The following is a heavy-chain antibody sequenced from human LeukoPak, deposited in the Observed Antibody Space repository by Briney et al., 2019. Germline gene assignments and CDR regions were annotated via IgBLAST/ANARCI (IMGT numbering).Heavy chain of an antibody. Sequence: GGSLRLSCSASGFTFSTNDMHWVRQAPGKGLEWVAAISSDGGSSSYAESVRGRFTISRDNSKNTLYLQVSSLRREDMAVYYCAKEIGAFDGFDIWGQGTMVTVSS. D-gene: IGHD4-17*01. CDR3: AKEIGAFDGFDI. CDR1: GFTFSTND. J-gene: IGHJ3*02. V-gene: IGHV3-30*18. CDR2: ISSDGGSS.